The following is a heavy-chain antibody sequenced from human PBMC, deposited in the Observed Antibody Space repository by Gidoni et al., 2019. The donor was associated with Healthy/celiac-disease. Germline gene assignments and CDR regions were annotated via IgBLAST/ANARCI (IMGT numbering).Heavy chain of an antibody. V-gene: IGHV3-33*01. J-gene: IGHJ4*02. D-gene: IGHD6-19*01. CDR1: GFTFSSYG. Sequence: QVQLVESGGGVVQPGRSLRLSCAASGFTFSSYGMHWVRQAPGKGLEWVAVIWYDGSNKYYADSVKGRFTISRDNSKNTLYLQMNSLRAEDTAVYYCARDQRDSGWSSFDYWGQGTLVTVSS. CDR2: IWYDGSNK. CDR3: ARDQRDSGWSSFDY.